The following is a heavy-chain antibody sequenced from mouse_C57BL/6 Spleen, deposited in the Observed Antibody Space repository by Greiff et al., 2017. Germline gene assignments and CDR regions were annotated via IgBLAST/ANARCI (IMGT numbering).Heavy chain of an antibody. Sequence: DVQLQESGAELVRPGASVKLSCTASGFNIKDDYMHWVKQRPEQGLEWIGWIDPENGDTEYASKFQGKATITADTSSNTAYLQLSSLTSEDTAVYYCTFYDYNRFAYWGQGTLVTVSA. J-gene: IGHJ3*01. V-gene: IGHV14-4*01. CDR1: GFNIKDDY. CDR2: IDPENGDT. CDR3: TFYDYNRFAY. D-gene: IGHD2-4*01.